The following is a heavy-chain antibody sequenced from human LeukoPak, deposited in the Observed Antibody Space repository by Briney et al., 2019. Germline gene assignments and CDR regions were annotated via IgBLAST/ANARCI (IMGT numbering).Heavy chain of an antibody. CDR1: GYSISSGYY. J-gene: IGHJ6*03. Sequence: SETLSLTCAVSGYSISSGYYWGWIRRPPGKGLEWIGSIYHSGSTYYNPSLKSRVTISVDTSKNQFSLKLSSVTAADTAVYYCASAGATGYYYYMDVWGKGTTVTVSS. V-gene: IGHV4-38-2*01. CDR3: ASAGATGYYYYMDV. D-gene: IGHD5-12*01. CDR2: IYHSGST.